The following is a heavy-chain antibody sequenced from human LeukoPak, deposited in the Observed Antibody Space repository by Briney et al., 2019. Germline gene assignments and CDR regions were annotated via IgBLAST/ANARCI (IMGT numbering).Heavy chain of an antibody. J-gene: IGHJ4*02. Sequence: GGSLRLSCAASGFPFSGYGMHWVRQAPGKGLEWVAVAYGDGSSQYYADSVKGRFSISKDISKNTLSLQMNSLRAEDTAVYYCARDSSITMIVVVTYGGFDYWGQGTLVTVSS. CDR1: GFPFSGYG. D-gene: IGHD3-22*01. V-gene: IGHV3-30*03. CDR3: ARDSSITMIVVVTYGGFDY. CDR2: AYGDGSSQ.